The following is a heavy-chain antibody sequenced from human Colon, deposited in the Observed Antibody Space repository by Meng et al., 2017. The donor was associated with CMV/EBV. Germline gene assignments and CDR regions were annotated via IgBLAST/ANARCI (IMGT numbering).Heavy chain of an antibody. V-gene: IGHV3-21*01. CDR2: ISSSSSYI. J-gene: IGHJ6*02. CDR3: ARGLWFGELLGGYYYGMDV. CDR1: GFTFSSYS. Sequence: GESLKISCAASGFTFSSYSMNWVRQAPGKGLEWVSSISSSSSYIYYADSVKGRFTISRDNAKNSLYLQMNSLRAEDTAVYYCARGLWFGELLGGYYYGMDVWGQGTTVTAP. D-gene: IGHD3-10*01.